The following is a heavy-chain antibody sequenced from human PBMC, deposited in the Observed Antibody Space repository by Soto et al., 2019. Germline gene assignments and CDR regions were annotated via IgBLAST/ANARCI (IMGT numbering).Heavy chain of an antibody. CDR3: AKVACTNGVCYFGGMDV. V-gene: IGHV3-30*18. J-gene: IGHJ6*02. D-gene: IGHD2-8*01. CDR2: ISYDGSNK. CDR1: GFTFSSYG. Sequence: PVGSLRLSCAASGFTFSSYGMHWVRQAPGKGLEWVAVISYDGSNKYYADSVKGRFTISRDNSKNTLYLQMNSLRAEDTAVYYCAKVACTNGVCYFGGMDVWGQGTTVTVSS.